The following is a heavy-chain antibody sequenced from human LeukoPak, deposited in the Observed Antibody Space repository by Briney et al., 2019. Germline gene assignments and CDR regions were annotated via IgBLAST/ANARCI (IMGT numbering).Heavy chain of an antibody. CDR2: INPNSGGT. CDR3: ARANGSGSIPDY. CDR1: GYTFTGYY. D-gene: IGHD3-10*01. Sequence: ASAKVSCKASGYTFTGYYMHWGRQAPGQGLEWMGWINPNSGGTNYAQKFQGWVTMTRDTSISTAYMELSRLRSDDTAVYYCARANGSGSIPDYWGQGTLVTVSS. J-gene: IGHJ4*02. V-gene: IGHV1-2*04.